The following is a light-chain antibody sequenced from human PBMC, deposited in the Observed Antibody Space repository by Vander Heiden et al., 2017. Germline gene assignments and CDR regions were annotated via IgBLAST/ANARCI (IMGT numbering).Light chain of an antibody. Sequence: EIVLTQSPGTLSLSPGERATLSCRASQSVSSSYLAWYQQKPGQAPRLLIYGASSRATGIPDRFSGSGSGTDFTLTISRLEPEDFAVYYCQQYGSSPPGLTFGGGTKVXIK. J-gene: IGKJ4*01. CDR1: QSVSSSY. V-gene: IGKV3-20*01. CDR3: QQYGSSPPGLT. CDR2: GAS.